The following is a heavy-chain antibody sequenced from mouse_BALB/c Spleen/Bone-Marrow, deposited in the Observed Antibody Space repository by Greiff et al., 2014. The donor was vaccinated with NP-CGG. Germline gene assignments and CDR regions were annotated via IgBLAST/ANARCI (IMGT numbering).Heavy chain of an antibody. CDR3: AAYYYGSSQFAY. CDR1: GFNIKDTY. CDR2: IDPANGNT. D-gene: IGHD1-1*01. Sequence: VQLKESGAELVKPGASVKLSCTASGFNIKDTYMHWVKQRPEQGLEWIGRIDPANGNTKYDPKFQGKATITADTSSNTAYLQLSSLTSEDTAVYYCAAYYYGSSQFAYWDQGTLVTVSA. V-gene: IGHV14-3*02. J-gene: IGHJ3*01.